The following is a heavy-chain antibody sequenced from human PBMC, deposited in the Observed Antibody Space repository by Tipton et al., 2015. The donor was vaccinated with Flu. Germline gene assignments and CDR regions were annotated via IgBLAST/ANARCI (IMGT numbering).Heavy chain of an antibody. CDR1: GFIFGNHD. CDR3: VRDTPGDEDFGY. CDR2: ITSSGSIT. V-gene: IGHV3-48*03. D-gene: IGHD2-15*01. Sequence: MQLVQSGGGLVQPGGSLRLSCAASGFIFGNHDMNWVRQAPGKGLEWVSYITSSGSITSHADIVKGRFTMSRDNAQNSLFLQMNSLRAEDTAVYYCVRDTPGDEDFGYWGQGTLVTVSS. J-gene: IGHJ4*02.